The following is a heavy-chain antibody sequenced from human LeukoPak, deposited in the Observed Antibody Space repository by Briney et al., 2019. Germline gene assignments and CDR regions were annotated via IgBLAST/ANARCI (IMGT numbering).Heavy chain of an antibody. D-gene: IGHD3-10*01. J-gene: IGHJ4*02. CDR3: ATEAAAEGYYGSGSYYIKLVY. Sequence: AASVKVSCKVSGYTLTKLSMHWVRQAPGKGLEWMGGFDPEEGETIYAQKFQGRVTMTEDTSTDTAYMELSSLRSEDTAVYYCATEAAAEGYYGSGSYYIKLVYWGQGTLVTVSS. CDR2: FDPEEGET. CDR1: GYTLTKLS. V-gene: IGHV1-24*01.